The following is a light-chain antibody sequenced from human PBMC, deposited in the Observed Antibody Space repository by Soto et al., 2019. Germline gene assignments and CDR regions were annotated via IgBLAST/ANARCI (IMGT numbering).Light chain of an antibody. CDR2: GFT. CDR3: QQYAGWPRS. V-gene: IGKV3-15*01. J-gene: IGKJ2*03. CDR1: QNIHIN. Sequence: EIVMTQSPDTLSVSPGDTATLSCRSSQNIHINLAWYQQKPGQAPTLLIYGFTARAAGVPARFSDSGYGSGLSLTFRSVQSGDFGVFYCQQYAGWPRSFGVGTKVEIQ.